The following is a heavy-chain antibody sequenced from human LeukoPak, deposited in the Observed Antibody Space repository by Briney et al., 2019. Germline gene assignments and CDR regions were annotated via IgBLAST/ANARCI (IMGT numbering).Heavy chain of an antibody. CDR2: IRSKAYGGTT. J-gene: IGHJ4*02. Sequence: PGGSLRLSCTASGFTFGDYAMSWVRQAPGKGLEWVGFIRSKAYGGTTEYAASVKGRFTISRDDSKSIAYLQMNSLKTEDTAVYYCAKARDIVVVVRAFDYWGQGTLVTVSS. CDR1: GFTFGDYA. CDR3: AKARDIVVVVRAFDY. D-gene: IGHD2-15*01. V-gene: IGHV3-49*04.